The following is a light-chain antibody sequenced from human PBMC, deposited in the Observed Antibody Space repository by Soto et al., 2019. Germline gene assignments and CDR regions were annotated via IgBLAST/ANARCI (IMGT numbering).Light chain of an antibody. Sequence: EIVLTQSPATLSLSPGERATLSCRASQSVNDYLAWYQQKPGQAPRLLIYGASNRATGIPVRFSGSGSGTDFTLTISSLEPEDFGVYYCQHRGRWPRTFGQGTKLEIK. CDR1: QSVNDY. CDR3: QHRGRWPRT. J-gene: IGKJ2*01. V-gene: IGKV3-11*01. CDR2: GAS.